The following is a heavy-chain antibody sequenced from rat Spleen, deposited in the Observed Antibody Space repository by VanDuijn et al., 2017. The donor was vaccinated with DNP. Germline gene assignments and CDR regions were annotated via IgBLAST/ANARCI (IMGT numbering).Heavy chain of an antibody. CDR1: GFTFSDYY. Sequence: VQLVESGGGLVQPGRSLKLSCAASGFTFSDYYMAWVRQAPKKGLEWVASVSYDGDSTYYPDSVKGRFTVFRDDAKSTLYLQMNSLRSEDTAIYYCALTYGWFAYWGQGTSVTVSS. J-gene: IGHJ4*01. CDR2: VSYDGDST. D-gene: IGHD1-11*01. V-gene: IGHV5-22*01. CDR3: ALTYGWFAY.